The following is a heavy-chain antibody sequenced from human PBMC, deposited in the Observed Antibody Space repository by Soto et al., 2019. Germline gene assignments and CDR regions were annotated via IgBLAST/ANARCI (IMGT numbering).Heavy chain of an antibody. D-gene: IGHD6-13*01. J-gene: IGHJ5*02. Sequence: ASVKVSCKASGYTFASFGINWVRQAPGQGLEWMGWHSGYKDNTNYAQKFQGRVTMTTDTSTSTGYMELRSLRSDDTAVYYFASSGKLRGLRHLFDPSAQGTSVPVS. V-gene: IGHV1-18*04. CDR2: HSGYKDNT. CDR1: GYTFASFG. CDR3: ASSGKLRGLRHLFDP.